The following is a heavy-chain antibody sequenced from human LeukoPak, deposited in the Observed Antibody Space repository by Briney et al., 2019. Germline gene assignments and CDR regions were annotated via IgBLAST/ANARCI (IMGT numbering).Heavy chain of an antibody. CDR2: ISVYNGNT. Sequence: ASVKVSCKASGYAFTNYAISWVRQAPGQGLEWMGWISVYNGNTNYAQKLQGRVTMTADTSTTTAYMELRSLRSDDTAVYYCARGYCSSATCRHFDYWGQGALVTASS. V-gene: IGHV1-18*01. J-gene: IGHJ4*02. CDR1: GYAFTNYA. D-gene: IGHD2-2*01. CDR3: ARGYCSSATCRHFDY.